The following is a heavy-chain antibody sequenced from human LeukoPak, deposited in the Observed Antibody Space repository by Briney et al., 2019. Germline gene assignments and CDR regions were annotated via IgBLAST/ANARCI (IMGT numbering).Heavy chain of an antibody. Sequence: PGGSLRLSCAASGFSFSSYWMHWVRQAPGKGLVWVARIQYDGSTTNYADSVKGRFTISRDNAKKTLYVQMNSLRAEDTAVYYCARALVAGVTLNAMDIWGRGTMVTVSP. V-gene: IGHV3-74*01. CDR1: GFSFSSYW. CDR2: IQYDGSTT. D-gene: IGHD2-15*01. J-gene: IGHJ3*02. CDR3: ARALVAGVTLNAMDI.